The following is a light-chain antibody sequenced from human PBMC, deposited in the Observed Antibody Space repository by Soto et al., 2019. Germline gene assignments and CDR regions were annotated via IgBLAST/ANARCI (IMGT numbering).Light chain of an antibody. Sequence: ERLMTHSPATLSVSPGGRATLSCRSSQSISDTLAWYQQKPGQAPRLRLYGASRRAPGFPARFSGSGSGNDSTLTIRRMQSEDFAVYYRPPSGSSPWTFGQGNTGDNK. V-gene: IGKV3-15*01. CDR1: QSISDT. CDR3: PPSGSSPWT. J-gene: IGKJ1*01. CDR2: GAS.